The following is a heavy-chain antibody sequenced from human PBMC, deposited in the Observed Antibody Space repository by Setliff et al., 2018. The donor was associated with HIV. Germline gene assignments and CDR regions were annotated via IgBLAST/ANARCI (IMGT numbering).Heavy chain of an antibody. CDR3: ARVREYSSSWPIDL. Sequence: GSLRLSCVTSGFTFSTYTMNWVRQAPGKGLEWVSSISISSSYIYYADSMKGRFTISRDNAKNSLFLYMNSLRAEDTAVYYCARVREYSSSWPIDLWGLGTLVTVSS. CDR1: GFTFSTYT. D-gene: IGHD6-13*01. V-gene: IGHV3-21*01. J-gene: IGHJ5*02. CDR2: ISISSSYI.